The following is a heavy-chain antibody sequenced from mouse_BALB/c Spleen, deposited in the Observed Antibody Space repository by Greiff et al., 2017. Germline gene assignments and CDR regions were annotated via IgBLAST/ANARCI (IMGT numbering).Heavy chain of an antibody. D-gene: IGHD2-1*01. CDR3: TGYDNYRAWFAY. V-gene: IGHV6-6*02. J-gene: IGHJ3*01. CDR2: IRLKSNNYAT. Sequence: EVKLQESGGGLVQPGGSMKLSCVASGFTFSNYWMNWVRQSPEKGLEWVAEIRLKSNNYATHYAESVKGRFTISRDDSKSSVYLQMNNLRAEDTGIDYCTGYDNYRAWFAYWGQGTLVTVSA. CDR1: GFTFSNYW.